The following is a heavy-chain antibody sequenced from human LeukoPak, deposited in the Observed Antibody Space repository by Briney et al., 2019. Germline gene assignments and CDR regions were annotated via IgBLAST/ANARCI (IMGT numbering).Heavy chain of an antibody. CDR2: IIHTGST. J-gene: IGHJ5*02. CDR1: GGSFNGYS. Sequence: PSETLSLTCAVYGGSFNGYSWSWIRQTPGKGLEWIGEIIHTGSTNYNPSLKSRVTISVDTSKNQFSLRLSSVTAADTAVYYCARGRITMIRGAPLWFDPWGQGTLVTVSS. D-gene: IGHD3-10*01. CDR3: ARGRITMIRGAPLWFDP. V-gene: IGHV4-34*01.